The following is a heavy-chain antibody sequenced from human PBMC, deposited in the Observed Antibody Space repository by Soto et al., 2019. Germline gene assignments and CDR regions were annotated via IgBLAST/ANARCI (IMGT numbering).Heavy chain of an antibody. CDR2: IRSKGYGGTT. V-gene: IGHV3-49*05. Sequence: EVQVVESGGALVKPGRSLRLSCTTSGFTFGDYAMSWFRQAPGKGLEWVGFIRSKGYGGTTQYAASVKGRFTISRDDSEGIAYLQMDSLKTEDTALYYCARVGSASVMVVVIADHWGQGTQVTVSS. CDR3: ARVGSASVMVVVIADH. CDR1: GFTFGDYA. J-gene: IGHJ4*02. D-gene: IGHD3-22*01.